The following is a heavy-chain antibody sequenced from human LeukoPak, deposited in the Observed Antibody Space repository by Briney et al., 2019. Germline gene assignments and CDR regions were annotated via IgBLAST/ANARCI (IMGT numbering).Heavy chain of an antibody. D-gene: IGHD4-17*01. V-gene: IGHV4-4*02. CDR2: IYHSGST. CDR3: VRDQGGYGDFDY. Sequence: SETLSLTCAVSGGSISSSNWWSWVRQPPGKGLEWIGEIYHSGSTYYNPSLKSRVAISVDTSKNQFSLNLTSVTAADTAVYYCVRDQGGYGDFDYWGQGTLVTVSS. CDR1: GGSISSSNW. J-gene: IGHJ4*02.